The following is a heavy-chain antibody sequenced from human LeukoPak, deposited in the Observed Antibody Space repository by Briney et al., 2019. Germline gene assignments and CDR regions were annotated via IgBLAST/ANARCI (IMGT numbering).Heavy chain of an antibody. CDR2: ISRNGGST. J-gene: IGHJ3*02. D-gene: IGHD4/OR15-4a*01. Sequence: PPGGSLRLSCSASGFTYNCYPVHWVRQAPGKGLEYVSGISRNGGSTYYADSVKGRFTISRDNSKNTLYLQMSSLRAEDTAVYYCVKESGFMVAPNIAFDIWGQGTMVTVSS. CDR1: GFTYNCYP. CDR3: VKESGFMVAPNIAFDI. V-gene: IGHV3-64D*06.